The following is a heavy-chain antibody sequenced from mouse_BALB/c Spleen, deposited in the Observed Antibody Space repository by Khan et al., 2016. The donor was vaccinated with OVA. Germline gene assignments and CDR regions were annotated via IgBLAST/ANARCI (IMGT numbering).Heavy chain of an antibody. CDR2: ISPGSGDT. D-gene: IGHD1-2*01. CDR1: GYSFTDYY. V-gene: IGHV1-77*01. Sequence: QVQLQQSGAELARPGASVKLSCKASGYSFTDYYINWVKQRTGQGLEWIGEISPGSGDTYYNEKFKGKATLTADKSSSTAYMQLSSLTSEASAVYFCAKRNDFGYTFVYGGQGTLVTAPA. CDR3: AKRNDFGYTFVY. J-gene: IGHJ3*01.